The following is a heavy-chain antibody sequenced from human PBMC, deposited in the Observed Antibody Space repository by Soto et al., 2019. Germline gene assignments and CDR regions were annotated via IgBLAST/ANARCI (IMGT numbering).Heavy chain of an antibody. CDR1: GASIITSS. Sequence: SETLSLTCTLSGASIITSSWNWIRQAPGKGLEWIGCVYYTGNTNYNPSLKSRVTMSLDTSKNQFSLKLSSVTAADTAVYYCARRWGSAADYWGQGTLVTVS. CDR2: VYYTGNT. CDR3: ARRWGSAADY. J-gene: IGHJ4*02. D-gene: IGHD2-15*01. V-gene: IGHV4-59*08.